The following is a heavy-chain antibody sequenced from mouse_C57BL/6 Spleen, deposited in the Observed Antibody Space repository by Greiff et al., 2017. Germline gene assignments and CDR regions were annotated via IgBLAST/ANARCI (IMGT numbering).Heavy chain of an antibody. CDR1: GYTFTSYW. Sequence: QVQLQQPGAELVKPGASVKLSCKASGYTFTSYWMQWVKQRPGQGLEWIGEIDPSDSYTNYNQKFKGKATLTVDTSSSTAYMQLSRLTAEDSAVYYCARSSYYYGSSYVRAMDYWGQGTSGTVSS. J-gene: IGHJ4*01. D-gene: IGHD1-1*01. V-gene: IGHV1-50*01. CDR3: ARSSYYYGSSYVRAMDY. CDR2: IDPSDSYT.